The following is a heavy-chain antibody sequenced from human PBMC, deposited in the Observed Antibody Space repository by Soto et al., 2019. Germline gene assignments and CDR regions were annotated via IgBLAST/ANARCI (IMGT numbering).Heavy chain of an antibody. D-gene: IGHD6-19*01. Sequence: SGPTLVNPTQALTLTCTFSGFSLRTTGVGVGWIRQPPGKALEWLALLYWDDDNRYNPSLKSRLTLTKDTSKSQVVLTLTNVDPADTATDYCPHNPPQDSGAFDIWGQGTMVTVSS. CDR1: GFSLRTTGVG. CDR2: LYWDDDN. J-gene: IGHJ3*02. CDR3: PHNPPQDSGAFDI. V-gene: IGHV2-5*02.